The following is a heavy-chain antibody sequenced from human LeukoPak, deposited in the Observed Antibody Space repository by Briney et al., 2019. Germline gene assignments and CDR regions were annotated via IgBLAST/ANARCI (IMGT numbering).Heavy chain of an antibody. D-gene: IGHD3-10*01. CDR1: GFDFSKYA. CDR3: ARGVIYVY. Sequence: GGSLRLSCAASGFDFSKYAIHWVRQAPGKGLEWVAVISYDGSNKYYADSVKGRFTISRDNSKNTLYLQMNSLRAEDTAVYYCARGVIYVYWGQGTLVTVSS. V-gene: IGHV3-30*04. CDR2: ISYDGSNK. J-gene: IGHJ4*02.